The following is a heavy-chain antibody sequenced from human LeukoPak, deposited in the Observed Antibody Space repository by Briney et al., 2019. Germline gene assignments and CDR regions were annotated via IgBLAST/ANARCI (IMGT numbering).Heavy chain of an antibody. Sequence: GGSLRLSCAASGFTFSSYAMHWVRQAPGKGLEYVSAISSNGGSTYYANSVKGRFTISRDNSKNTLYLQMSSLRAEDTAVYYCVRDNYGYCSGGSCHYYFDYWGQGTLVTVSS. CDR1: GFTFSSYA. CDR3: VRDNYGYCSGGSCHYYFDY. D-gene: IGHD2-15*01. V-gene: IGHV3-64*01. J-gene: IGHJ4*02. CDR2: ISSNGGST.